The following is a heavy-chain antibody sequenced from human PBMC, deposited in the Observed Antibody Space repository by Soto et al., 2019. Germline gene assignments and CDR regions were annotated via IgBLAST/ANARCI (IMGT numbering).Heavy chain of an antibody. CDR3: ARDYYRFDSGYGFSMDV. Sequence: GGSLRLSCAASEFIYSSYAMHWVRQAPGKGLEWVAVISYDGSNKYYADSVKGRFTISRDNSKNTLYLQMNSLRAEDTAVYYCARDYYRFDSGYGFSMDVWGQGTTVTVSS. V-gene: IGHV3-30-3*01. CDR1: EFIYSSYA. D-gene: IGHD5-12*01. J-gene: IGHJ6*02. CDR2: ISYDGSNK.